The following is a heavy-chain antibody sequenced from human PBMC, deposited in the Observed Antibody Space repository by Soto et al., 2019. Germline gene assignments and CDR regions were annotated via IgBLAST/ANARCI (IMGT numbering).Heavy chain of an antibody. CDR3: ARDNLAYSSGSPDFDY. D-gene: IGHD6-19*01. Sequence: GGSLRLSCAASGFTFSSYGVHWVRQAPGKGLEWVAVIWYDGSNKYYGDSVKGRFTISRDNSKNTLYLQMNSLRAEDTAVYYCARDNLAYSSGSPDFDYWGQGTLVTVSS. CDR1: GFTFSSYG. CDR2: IWYDGSNK. J-gene: IGHJ4*02. V-gene: IGHV3-33*01.